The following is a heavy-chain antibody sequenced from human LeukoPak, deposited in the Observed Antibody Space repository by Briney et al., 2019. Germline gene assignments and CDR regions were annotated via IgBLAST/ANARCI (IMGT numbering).Heavy chain of an antibody. Sequence: SETLSLTCTVSGGSISSSSYYWGWIRQPPGKGLEWIGSIYYSGSTYYNPSLKSRVTISVDTSKNQLSLKLSSVTAADTAVYYCARRAHCTNGVCYIAPSFDYWGQGTLVTVSS. D-gene: IGHD2-8*01. V-gene: IGHV4-39*01. CDR1: GGSISSSSYY. J-gene: IGHJ4*02. CDR3: ARRAHCTNGVCYIAPSFDY. CDR2: IYYSGST.